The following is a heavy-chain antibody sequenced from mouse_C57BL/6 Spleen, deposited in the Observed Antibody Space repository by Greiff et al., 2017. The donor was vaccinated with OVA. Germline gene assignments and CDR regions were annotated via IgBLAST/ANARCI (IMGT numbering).Heavy chain of an antibody. CDR1: GYTFTDYN. CDR3: ARLSYDGYYVENAMDY. CDR2: INPNNGGT. Sequence: VQLQQSGPELVKPGASVKIPCKASGYTFTDYNMDWVKQSHGKSLEWIGDINPNNGGTIYNQKFKGKATLTVDKSSSTAYMELRSLTSEDTAVYYCARLSYDGYYVENAMDYWGQGTSVTVSS. D-gene: IGHD2-3*01. J-gene: IGHJ4*01. V-gene: IGHV1-18*01.